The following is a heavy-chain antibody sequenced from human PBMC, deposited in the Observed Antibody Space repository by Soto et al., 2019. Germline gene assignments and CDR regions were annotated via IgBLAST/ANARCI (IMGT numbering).Heavy chain of an antibody. Sequence: QITLKESGPPLVKPTQTLTLTCTFSGFSLSTSGVGVGWIRQPPGKALEWLALIYWDDDKRYSPSLKSRLTITKDTSKNQVVLTMTNMDPVDTATYYCAHSYSYGSGSYPFDYWGQGTLVTVSS. J-gene: IGHJ4*02. CDR2: IYWDDDK. V-gene: IGHV2-5*02. D-gene: IGHD3-10*01. CDR3: AHSYSYGSGSYPFDY. CDR1: GFSLSTSGVG.